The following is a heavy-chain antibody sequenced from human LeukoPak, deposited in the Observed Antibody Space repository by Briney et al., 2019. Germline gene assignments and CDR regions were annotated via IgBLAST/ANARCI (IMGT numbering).Heavy chain of an antibody. J-gene: IGHJ3*02. Sequence: ASVKVSCKASGYTFTSYYMDWVRQAPGQGLEWMGWISAYNGNTNYAQKFQGRVTITTDESTSTAYMELSSLRSEDTAVYYCARAMVPAAMADAFDIRGQGTMVTVSS. V-gene: IGHV1-18*04. D-gene: IGHD2-2*01. CDR1: GYTFTSYY. CDR3: ARAMVPAAMADAFDI. CDR2: ISAYNGNT.